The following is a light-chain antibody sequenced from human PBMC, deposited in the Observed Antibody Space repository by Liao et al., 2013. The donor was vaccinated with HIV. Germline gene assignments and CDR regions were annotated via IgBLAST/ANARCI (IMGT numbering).Light chain of an antibody. V-gene: IGLV3-1*01. CDR2: QDK. J-gene: IGLJ2*01. CDR3: QAWDRNIAI. Sequence: SYEVTQPPSVSVSPGQTASITCSGNNLESKYVCWYQQKPGRSPVLVIFQDKKRPSGIPERFSGSNSGNTATLTISGTQPMDEADYYCQAWDRNIAIFGGGTKLTVL. CDR1: NLESKY.